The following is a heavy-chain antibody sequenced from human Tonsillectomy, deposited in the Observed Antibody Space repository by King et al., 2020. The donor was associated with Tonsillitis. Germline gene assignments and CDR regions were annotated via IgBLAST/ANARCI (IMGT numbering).Heavy chain of an antibody. CDR3: ARGSGNSAFDI. CDR1: GGSITSGTYY. Sequence: PLQESGPGLVKPSQTLSLTCTVSGGSITSGTYYWSWIRQPAGEGLEWIGRIYNSGHTTYNPSLTDRVTLSIDTSQNQFSLKLPSVTAADTAVYYCARGSGNSAFDIWGQGTMVTVSS. J-gene: IGHJ3*02. V-gene: IGHV4-61*02. D-gene: IGHD1-26*01. CDR2: IYNSGHT.